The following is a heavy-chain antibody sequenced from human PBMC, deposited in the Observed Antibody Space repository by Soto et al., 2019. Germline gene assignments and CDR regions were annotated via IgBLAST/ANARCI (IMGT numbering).Heavy chain of an antibody. CDR2: INHSGST. CDR1: GGSFSGYY. CDR3: ARGPGLNGYCSGGSCYGMDV. V-gene: IGHV4-34*01. J-gene: IGHJ6*02. Sequence: PSETLSLTCAVYGGSFSGYYWSWIRQPPGKGLEWIGEINHSGSTNYNPSLKSRVTISVDTSKNQFSLKLSSVTAADTAVYYCARGPGLNGYCSGGSCYGMDVWGQGNTVTVSS. D-gene: IGHD2-15*01.